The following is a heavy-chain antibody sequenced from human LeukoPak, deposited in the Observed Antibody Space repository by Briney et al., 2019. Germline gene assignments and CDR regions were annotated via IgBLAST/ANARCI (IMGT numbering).Heavy chain of an antibody. J-gene: IGHJ4*02. CDR3: ARTEGDYGDYSSPYYFDY. D-gene: IGHD4-17*01. V-gene: IGHV3-48*03. CDR1: GFTFSSYE. Sequence: PGGSLRLSCAASGFTFSSYEMNWVRQAPGKGLEWVSYISSSGSTIYYADSVKGRFTISRDNAKNSLYLQMNSLRAEDTAVYYCARTEGDYGDYSSPYYFDYWGQGTLVTVSS. CDR2: ISSSGSTI.